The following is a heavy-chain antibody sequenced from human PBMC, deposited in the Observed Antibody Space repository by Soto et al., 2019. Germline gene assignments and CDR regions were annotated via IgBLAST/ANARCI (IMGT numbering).Heavy chain of an antibody. CDR3: ARLRIATNNYKWFDP. CDR2: IYVTGAV. D-gene: IGHD2-21*01. V-gene: IGHV4-31*03. J-gene: IGHJ5*02. Sequence: PSETLSPTCSVSGAALNSGNYYWSWIRQVPGKGLEWIGHIYVTGAVDYNPSLRDRITISQDTSERQFSLNLRLVTAADTAVYYCARLRIATNNYKWFDPWGQGTLVTSPQ. CDR1: GAALNSGNYY.